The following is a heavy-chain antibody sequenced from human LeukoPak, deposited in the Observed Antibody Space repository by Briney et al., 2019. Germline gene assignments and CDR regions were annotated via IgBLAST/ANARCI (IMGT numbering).Heavy chain of an antibody. Sequence: NPSETLSLTCTVSGGSISSYYWSWIRQPPGKGLEWIGYIYYSGSTNYNPSLKSRVTISVDTSKNQFSLKLSSVTAADTAVYYCASLFGGVIAFDYWGQGTLVTVSS. CDR1: GGSISSYY. J-gene: IGHJ4*02. D-gene: IGHD3-16*01. V-gene: IGHV4-59*01. CDR2: IYYSGST. CDR3: ASLFGGVIAFDY.